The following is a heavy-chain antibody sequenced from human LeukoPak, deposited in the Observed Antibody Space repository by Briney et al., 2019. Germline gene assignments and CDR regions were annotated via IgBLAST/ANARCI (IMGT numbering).Heavy chain of an antibody. V-gene: IGHV4-59*01. D-gene: IGHD6-13*01. J-gene: IGHJ5*02. CDR3: ARLIAAAGQNWFDP. CDR2: IYYSGST. CDR1: GFTFSSYW. Sequence: GSLRLSCAASGFTFSSYWMSWIRQPPGKGLEWIGYIYYSGSTNYNPSLKSRVTISVDTSKNQFSLKLSSVTAADTAVYYCARLIAAAGQNWFDPWGQGTLVTVSS.